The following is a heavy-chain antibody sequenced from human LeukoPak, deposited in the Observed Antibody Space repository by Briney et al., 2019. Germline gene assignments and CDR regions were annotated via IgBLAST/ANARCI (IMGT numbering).Heavy chain of an antibody. Sequence: GGSLRLSCAASGFTFSSYAMHWVRQAPGKGLEWVAVISYDGSNKYYADSVKGRFTISRDNSKNTLYLQMNSLRAEDTAVYYCARETEAFDNWGQGTLVTVSS. V-gene: IGHV3-30-3*01. CDR2: ISYDGSNK. CDR1: GFTFSSYA. CDR3: ARETEAFDN. J-gene: IGHJ4*02.